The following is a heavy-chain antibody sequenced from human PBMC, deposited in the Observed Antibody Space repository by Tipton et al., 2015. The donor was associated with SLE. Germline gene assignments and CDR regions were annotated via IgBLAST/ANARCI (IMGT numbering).Heavy chain of an antibody. CDR3: ARHYTIFEH. V-gene: IGHV4-59*08. Sequence: TLSLTCQVSGGSINCHYWSWIRQPPGKGLEWIGYIYYTGSTDYNPSLNSRVTISVDASKNQFSLNLNSVTAADTAVYYCARHYTIFEHWGQGTLVTVSP. J-gene: IGHJ4*02. CDR1: GGSINCHY. D-gene: IGHD3-3*01. CDR2: IYYTGST.